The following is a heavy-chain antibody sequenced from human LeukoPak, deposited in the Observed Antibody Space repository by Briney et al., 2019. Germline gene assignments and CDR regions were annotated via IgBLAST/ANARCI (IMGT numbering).Heavy chain of an antibody. V-gene: IGHV4-34*01. CDR3: ARGKAVHYYDSSGYYYGLDY. J-gene: IGHJ4*02. CDR1: GGSFSGYY. D-gene: IGHD3-22*01. Sequence: SETLSLTCAVYGGSFSGYYWSWIRQPPGKGLEWIGEINHSGSTNYNPSLKSRVTISVDTSKNQFSLKLSSVTAADTAVYYCARGKAVHYYDSSGYYYGLDYWGQGTLVTVSS. CDR2: INHSGST.